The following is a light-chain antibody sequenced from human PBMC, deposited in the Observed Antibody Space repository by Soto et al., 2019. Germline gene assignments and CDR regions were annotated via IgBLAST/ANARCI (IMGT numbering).Light chain of an antibody. CDR3: MQALQTPIT. V-gene: IGKV2-28*01. Sequence: DIVMTQSPLSLPVTPGEPASISCRSSQSLLHSNGYNYLDWYLQKPGQSPQLLIYLGSNRASGVPDRFSGSGSGTDFTLKISRVEAEDVGVYYCMQALQTPITFGQGRRLETK. CDR1: QSLLHSNGYNY. J-gene: IGKJ5*01. CDR2: LGS.